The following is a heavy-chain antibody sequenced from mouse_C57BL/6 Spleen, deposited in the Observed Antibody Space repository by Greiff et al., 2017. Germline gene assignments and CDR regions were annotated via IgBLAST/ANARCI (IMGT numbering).Heavy chain of an antibody. V-gene: IGHV1-64*01. J-gene: IGHJ2*01. CDR3: AREGTGLDY. CDR2: IIPNRGST. Sequence: VQLQRLGAERVKPGPSGRWSCKASGYTFPTSGRHGGKQRPGQGLEWIGMIIPNRGSTNYNERFKGKATLTVDKSSSTAYMQLSSLTSEDSAVYYCAREGTGLDYWGQGTTLTVSS. CDR1: GYTFPTSG. D-gene: IGHD4-1*01.